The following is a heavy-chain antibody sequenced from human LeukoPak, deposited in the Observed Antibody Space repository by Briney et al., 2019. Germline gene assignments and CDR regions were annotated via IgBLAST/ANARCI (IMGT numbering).Heavy chain of an antibody. D-gene: IGHD3-3*01. CDR3: ARRDYDFSSGYSGWFDS. CDR1: RGTFSSYA. Sequence: SVKVSCKASRGTFSSYAISWVRQAPGQGLEWLGGIIPIFGTASYAQKFQGRVTITTDESTSTAYMELSSLRSDDTAVYYCARRDYDFSSGYSGWFDSWGQGTLVTVSS. J-gene: IGHJ5*01. V-gene: IGHV1-69*05. CDR2: IIPIFGTA.